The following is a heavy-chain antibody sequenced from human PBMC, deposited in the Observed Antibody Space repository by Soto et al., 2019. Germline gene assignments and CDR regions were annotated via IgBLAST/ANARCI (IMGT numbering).Heavy chain of an antibody. Sequence: SVKVSCKASGGTFSSCAISWVRQAPGQGLEWMGGIIPIFGTANYAQKFQGRVTITADESTSTAYMELSSLRSEDTAVYYCAREGRDLPPRFFDYWGQGTLVTVSS. CDR2: IIPIFGTA. V-gene: IGHV1-69*13. CDR3: AREGRDLPPRFFDY. J-gene: IGHJ4*02. CDR1: GGTFSSCA. D-gene: IGHD4-17*01.